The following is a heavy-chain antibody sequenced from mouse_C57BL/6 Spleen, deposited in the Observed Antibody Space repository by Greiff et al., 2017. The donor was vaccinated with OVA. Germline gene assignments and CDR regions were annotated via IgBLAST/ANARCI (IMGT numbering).Heavy chain of an antibody. CDR2: INTDGGST. CDR3: ARGPNWGYFDA. Sequence: EVQLVESGGGLVQPGASLKLSCESNEYEFPTHDMSWVRKTPGKRLELVAAINTDGGSTYYHDNMEGRFIISGDNTKKTLYLQMSSLRSEDTALDYCARGPNWGYFDAWGTGTTVTVSS. CDR1: EYEFPTHD. D-gene: IGHD4-1*01. J-gene: IGHJ1*03. V-gene: IGHV5-2*01.